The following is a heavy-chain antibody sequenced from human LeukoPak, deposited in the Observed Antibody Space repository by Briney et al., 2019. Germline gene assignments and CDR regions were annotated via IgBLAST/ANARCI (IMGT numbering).Heavy chain of an antibody. CDR3: ARDSGATYGDAFDI. V-gene: IGHV1-2*02. D-gene: IGHD1-26*01. J-gene: IGHJ3*02. CDR1: GYTFTGYY. CDR2: INPNSGGT. Sequence: ASVKVSCKASGYTFTGYYMHWVRQAPGQGLEWMGWINPNSGGTNYAQKFQGRVTMTRDTSISTAYMELSRLRSDDTAVYYCARDSGATYGDAFDIWGQGTMVTVSS.